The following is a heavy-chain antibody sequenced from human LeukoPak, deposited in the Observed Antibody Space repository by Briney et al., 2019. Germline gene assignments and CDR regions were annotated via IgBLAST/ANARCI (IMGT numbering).Heavy chain of an antibody. CDR3: ARELSSSWYSLGY. D-gene: IGHD6-13*01. CDR1: GFTFSSYE. J-gene: IGHJ4*02. V-gene: IGHV3-48*03. Sequence: GGSLRLSCAASGFTFSSYEMNWVSQAPGKGLEWVSYISSSGSTIYYADSVKGRFTISRDNAENALYLQMNSLRAEDTALYYCARELSSSWYSLGYWGRGTLVTVSS. CDR2: ISSSGSTI.